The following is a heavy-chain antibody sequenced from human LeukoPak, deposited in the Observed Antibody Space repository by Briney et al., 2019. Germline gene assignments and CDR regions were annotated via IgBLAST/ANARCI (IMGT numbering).Heavy chain of an antibody. V-gene: IGHV4-31*03. CDR2: IYYSGSP. Sequence: SCPGLVKPSQTLSLTCTVSGGSISRGGYYWRWIRQHPGKGLEWIGYIYYSGSPYYNPSLKSRVTISVDTSKNQFSLKLSSLTAADTDVYYRARGYGSGSYPFDYWGQGTLVTVSS. CDR1: GGSISRGGYY. D-gene: IGHD3-10*01. CDR3: ARGYGSGSYPFDY. J-gene: IGHJ4*02.